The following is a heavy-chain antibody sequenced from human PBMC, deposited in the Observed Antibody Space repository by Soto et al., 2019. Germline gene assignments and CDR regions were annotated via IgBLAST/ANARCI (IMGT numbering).Heavy chain of an antibody. Sequence: QGQLVQSGGEVKKPGASVKVSCKTSGYTFSRYGISWVRQAPGQGLEWMGWISGYNGDTNYARKFQGRVTMTTDTSTTTAYMELRSLTSDDTAVYYCAKNGQPPYYYYGLDVWGQGTTVTVSS. CDR3: AKNGQPPYYYYGLDV. CDR2: ISGYNGDT. CDR1: GYTFSRYG. D-gene: IGHD2-8*01. V-gene: IGHV1-18*01. J-gene: IGHJ6*02.